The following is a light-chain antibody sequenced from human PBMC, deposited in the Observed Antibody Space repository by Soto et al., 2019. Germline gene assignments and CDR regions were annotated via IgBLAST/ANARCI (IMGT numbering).Light chain of an antibody. V-gene: IGKV3-15*01. Sequence: EIVMTQSPDTLAMSPGERATLSCRASQSVGSKLAWSQQKPGQAPRLLIYGASTRATGIPARFSGSGSGTEFTLTISSLQSEDFAVYFCQQYNDWPPMYTFGQGTKLEIK. CDR1: QSVGSK. J-gene: IGKJ2*01. CDR2: GAS. CDR3: QQYNDWPPMYT.